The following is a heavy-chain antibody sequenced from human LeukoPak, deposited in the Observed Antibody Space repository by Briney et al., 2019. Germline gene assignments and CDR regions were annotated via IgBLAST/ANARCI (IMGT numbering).Heavy chain of an antibody. D-gene: IGHD3-10*01. J-gene: IGHJ4*02. CDR3: AKISPSAVRGVITRYGYFDY. Sequence: PGGSLRLSCAASGFTFSSYAMSWVRQAPGKGLEWVSAISGSGGSTYYADSVKGRFTISRDNSKNMLYLQMNSLRAEDTAVYYCAKISPSAVRGVITRYGYFDYWGQGTLVTVSS. CDR1: GFTFSSYA. V-gene: IGHV3-23*01. CDR2: ISGSGGST.